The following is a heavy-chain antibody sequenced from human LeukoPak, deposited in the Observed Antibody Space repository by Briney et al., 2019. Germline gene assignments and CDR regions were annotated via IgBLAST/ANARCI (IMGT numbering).Heavy chain of an antibody. CDR3: AKYGSGTYYNGLH. D-gene: IGHD3-10*01. Sequence: GVSLRLPCAASGFTFTIYAMTWVRQAPGKGLQWVSTISVSGENTYYADSVKRRFTISRDISKSTLYLQMNRLRDEDTALYYCAKYGSGTYYNGLHWGQGTLVTVSS. J-gene: IGHJ4*02. V-gene: IGHV3-23*01. CDR2: ISVSGENT. CDR1: GFTFTIYA.